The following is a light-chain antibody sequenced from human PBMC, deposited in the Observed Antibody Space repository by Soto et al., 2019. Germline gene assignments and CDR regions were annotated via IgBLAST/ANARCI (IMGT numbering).Light chain of an antibody. J-gene: IGLJ2*01. Sequence: QSALTQPASVSGSPGQSIAISCTGTSSDVGSYNSVSWYQQFPGKAPKLILYAVTNRPSGVSNRFSGPKSGNTASLTISGLQAEDEADYSCSSYTTSATLVFGVGTKVTVL. V-gene: IGLV2-14*01. CDR3: SSYTTSATLV. CDR1: SSDVGSYNS. CDR2: AVT.